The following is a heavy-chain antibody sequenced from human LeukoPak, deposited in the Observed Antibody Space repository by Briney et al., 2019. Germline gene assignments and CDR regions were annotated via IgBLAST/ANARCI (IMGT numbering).Heavy chain of an antibody. CDR3: AKVDCSSITCNKNFDY. D-gene: IGHD2-2*01. V-gene: IGHV3-23*01. J-gene: IGHJ4*02. Sequence: PSETLSLTCAVYGGSFSGYYWSWIRQPPGKGLEWVSTIPTTGGSTYYADSVKGRFTISRDNSKNTLYLQMNSLRVEDTAVYYCAKVDCSSITCNKNFDYWGQGTLVTVSS. CDR1: GGSFSGYY. CDR2: IPTTGGST.